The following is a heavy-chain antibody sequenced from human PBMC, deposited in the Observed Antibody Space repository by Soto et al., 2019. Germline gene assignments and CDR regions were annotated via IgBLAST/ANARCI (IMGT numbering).Heavy chain of an antibody. CDR1: GFTFSSYA. Sequence: GGSLRLSCAASGFTFSSYAMSWVRQAPGKGLEWVSAISGSGGSTYYADSVKGRFTISRDNSKNTLYLQMNSLRAEDTAVYYCAKARQGYLTPRTFDYWGQGTLVTVSS. CDR2: ISGSGGST. V-gene: IGHV3-23*01. CDR3: AKARQGYLTPRTFDY. J-gene: IGHJ4*02. D-gene: IGHD1-1*01.